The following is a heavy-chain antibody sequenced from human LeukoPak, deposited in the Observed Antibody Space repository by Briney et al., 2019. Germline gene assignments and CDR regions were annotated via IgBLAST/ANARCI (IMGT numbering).Heavy chain of an antibody. CDR1: GGSISSYY. J-gene: IGHJ4*02. V-gene: IGHV4-59*08. D-gene: IGHD3-16*01. Sequence: SETLSLTCTVSGGSISSYYWSWIRQPPGKGLEWIGYIYYSGSTNYNPSLKSRVTISVDTSKNQFSLKLSSVTAADTAVYYCARAFAGAAHDYWGQGTLVTVSS. CDR2: IYYSGST. CDR3: ARAFAGAAHDY.